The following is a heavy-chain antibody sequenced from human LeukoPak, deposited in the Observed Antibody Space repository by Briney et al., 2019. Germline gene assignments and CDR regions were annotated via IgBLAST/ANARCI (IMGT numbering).Heavy chain of an antibody. J-gene: IGHJ4*02. D-gene: IGHD3-22*01. CDR3: ARQNYYYDSSGFDY. CDR2: IWYDGSNK. CDR1: GFTFSSYG. Sequence: GGSLRLSCAASGFTFSSYGMHWVRQAPGKGLEWVAVIWYDGSNKYYADSVKGRFTISRDNSKNTLYLQMNSLRAEDTAVYYCARQNYYYDSSGFDYWGQGTLVTVSS. V-gene: IGHV3-33*01.